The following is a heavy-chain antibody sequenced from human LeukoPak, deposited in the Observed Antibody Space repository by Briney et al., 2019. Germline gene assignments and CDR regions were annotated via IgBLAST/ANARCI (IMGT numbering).Heavy chain of an antibody. V-gene: IGHV3-48*01. D-gene: IGHD4-17*01. J-gene: IGHJ4*02. CDR1: GFTFGTYS. Sequence: PGGSLRLSCAASGFTFGTYSMNWVRQAPGKGLEWVSYISRSSTIYYADSVKGRFTIARDNAKNSLYLQMKSLRVEDTAVYYCASLRATVTSPDYWGQGTLVTVSP. CDR3: ASLRATVTSPDY. CDR2: ISRSSTI.